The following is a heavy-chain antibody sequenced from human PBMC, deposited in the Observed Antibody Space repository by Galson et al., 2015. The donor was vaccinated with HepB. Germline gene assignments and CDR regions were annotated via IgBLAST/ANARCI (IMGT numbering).Heavy chain of an antibody. V-gene: IGHV4-61*01. D-gene: IGHD3-16*01. CDR1: GGSVSSGSYY. CDR2: IYYSGST. CDR3: ARESGMITFGGVAGAFDI. J-gene: IGHJ3*02. Sequence: TCTVSGGSVSSGSYYWSWIRQPPGKGLEWIGYIYYSGSTNYNPSLKSRVTISVDTSKNQFSLKLSSVTAADTAVYYCARESGMITFGGVAGAFDIWGQGTMVTVSS.